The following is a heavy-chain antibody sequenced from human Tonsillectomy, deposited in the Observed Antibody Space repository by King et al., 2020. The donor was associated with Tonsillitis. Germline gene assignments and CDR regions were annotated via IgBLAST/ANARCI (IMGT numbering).Heavy chain of an antibody. V-gene: IGHV3-23*04. CDR3: AKEIVGATTWYYGMDV. CDR2: ISGSGGST. Sequence: VQLVESGGGLVQPGGSRRLSCAASGFTFSSYAMSWVRQAPGKGLEWVSAISGSGGSTYYADSVKGRFTISRDNSKNTLYLQMNSLRAEDTAVYYCAKEIVGATTWYYGMDVWGQGTTVTVSS. D-gene: IGHD1-26*01. J-gene: IGHJ6*02. CDR1: GFTFSSYA.